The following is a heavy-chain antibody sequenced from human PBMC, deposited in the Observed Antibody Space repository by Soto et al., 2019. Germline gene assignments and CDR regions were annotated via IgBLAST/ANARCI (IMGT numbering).Heavy chain of an antibody. CDR2: ISGSGGST. D-gene: IGHD4-17*01. V-gene: IGHV3-23*01. CDR3: AKDLLEEDDYGDPTVLFDY. Sequence: VGSLRLSCAASGFTFSSYAMSWVCQAPGKGLEWVSAISGSGGSTYYADSVKGRFTISRDDSKNTLYLQMNSLRAEDTAVYYCAKDLLEEDDYGDPTVLFDYWGQGTLVTVSS. J-gene: IGHJ4*02. CDR1: GFTFSSYA.